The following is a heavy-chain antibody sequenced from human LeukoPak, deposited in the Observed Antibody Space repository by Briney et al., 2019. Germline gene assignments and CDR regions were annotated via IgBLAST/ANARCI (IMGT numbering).Heavy chain of an antibody. CDR1: GGSISSYY. Sequence: PSETLSLTCTVPGGSISSYYWSWIRQTPGKGLEWVGHLYFSGSTTYTPSPTRRVTTSVDTSKNQFSLKLSSVTAADTAVYYCARHVPNRYCSSTSCPFDLWGRGTLVTVSS. J-gene: IGHJ2*01. CDR2: LYFSGST. D-gene: IGHD2-2*01. CDR3: ARHVPNRYCSSTSCPFDL. V-gene: IGHV4-59*08.